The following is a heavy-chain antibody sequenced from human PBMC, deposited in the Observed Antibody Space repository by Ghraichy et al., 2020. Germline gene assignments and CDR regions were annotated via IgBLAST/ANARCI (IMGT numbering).Heavy chain of an antibody. Sequence: ASVKVSCKASGYTFTHNYIHWVRQAPRQGLEWMGWMNPNSGATKYAEKFRGRITVTRDTSIDTGYMELSSLESDDTAVYYCARAPMTSSGWLSADYWGPGTLVTVSS. V-gene: IGHV1-2*02. CDR2: MNPNSGAT. D-gene: IGHD6-19*01. J-gene: IGHJ4*02. CDR3: ARAPMTSSGWLSADY. CDR1: GYTFTHNY.